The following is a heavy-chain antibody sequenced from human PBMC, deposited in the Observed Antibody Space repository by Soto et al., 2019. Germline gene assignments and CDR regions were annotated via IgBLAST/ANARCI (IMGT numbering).Heavy chain of an antibody. J-gene: IGHJ5*02. CDR3: GRVGRDTRFLEWLQTYNWFDP. CDR2: ISAYNGNT. V-gene: IGHV1-18*01. Sequence: ASVKVSCKASGYTFTSYGISWVRQAPGQGLEWMGWISAYNGNTNYAQKLQGRVTMTTDTSTSTAYMELRSLRSDDTAVYYCGRVGRDTRFLEWLQTYNWFDPWGQGTLVTVSS. D-gene: IGHD3-3*01. CDR1: GYTFTSYG.